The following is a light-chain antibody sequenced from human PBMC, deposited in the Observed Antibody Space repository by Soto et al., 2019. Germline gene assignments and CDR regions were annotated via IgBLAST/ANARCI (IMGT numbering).Light chain of an antibody. J-gene: IGKJ1*01. Sequence: DIQMTQSPSTLSASVGDRVTITFRASQSISSWLAWYQQKPGKPPKVLIYGASNLQSGVPSRFSGSGSGTEFTLTISSLQPDDVATYYCQQYNTYLTFGQGTKVDI. CDR3: QQYNTYLT. V-gene: IGKV1-5*01. CDR1: QSISSW. CDR2: GAS.